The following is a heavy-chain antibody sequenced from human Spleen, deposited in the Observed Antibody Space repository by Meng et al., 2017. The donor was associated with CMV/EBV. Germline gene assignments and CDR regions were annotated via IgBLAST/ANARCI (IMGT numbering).Heavy chain of an antibody. J-gene: IGHJ4*02. CDR3: ARIERRRILKYCGSDCSTTDY. V-gene: IGHV4-4*02. D-gene: IGHD2-21*02. CDR1: GGSISSSNL. CDR2: IYHSVST. Sequence: QVQLQESGPGLVKPSGTLSLTCAVSGGSISSSNLWTWVRQVPGKGLEWIGEIYHSVSTNYNPSLKSRVTISVDKFKNQFSLKLGSVTAADTAVYYCARIERRRILKYCGSDCSTTDYWGQATLVTVSS.